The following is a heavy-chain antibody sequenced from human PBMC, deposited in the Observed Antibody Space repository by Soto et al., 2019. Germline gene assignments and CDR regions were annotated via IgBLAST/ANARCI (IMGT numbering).Heavy chain of an antibody. Sequence: GGSLRLSCAASGFTFSSYDMHWVRQATGKGLEWVSAIGTAGDTYYPGSVKVRFTISRENAKNTLYLQMNSLRAGDTAVYYCARGSNWGFDYWGQGTLVTVSS. V-gene: IGHV3-13*01. CDR2: IGTAGDT. CDR3: ARGSNWGFDY. CDR1: GFTFSSYD. J-gene: IGHJ4*02. D-gene: IGHD7-27*01.